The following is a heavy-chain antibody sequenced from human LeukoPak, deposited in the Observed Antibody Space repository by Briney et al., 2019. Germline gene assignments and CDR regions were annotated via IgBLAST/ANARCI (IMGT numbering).Heavy chain of an antibody. CDR3: AKDVIVARTPAY. J-gene: IGHJ4*02. Sequence: PGGSLRLSCAASGFTFSNAWMSWVRQAPGKGLEWVAVISYDGSNKYYADSVKGRFTIARDNSKNTLYLQMNSLRAEDTAVYYCAKDVIVARTPAYWGQGTLVTVSS. D-gene: IGHD3-22*01. CDR2: ISYDGSNK. CDR1: GFTFSNAW. V-gene: IGHV3-30*18.